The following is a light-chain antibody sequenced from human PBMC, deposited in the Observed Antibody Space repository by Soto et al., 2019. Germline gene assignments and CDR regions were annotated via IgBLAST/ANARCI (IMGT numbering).Light chain of an antibody. CDR2: GAS. Sequence: EFVLTQSPGSLSLSPGGRATVSCRASQSVSSNVAWYQQKPGQAPRLLIYGASTRATGIPARFSGSGSGTEFTLTISSLQSEDFAVYYCQPYNNWPLTFGGGTKVDI. CDR1: QSVSSN. V-gene: IGKV3-15*01. CDR3: QPYNNWPLT. J-gene: IGKJ4*01.